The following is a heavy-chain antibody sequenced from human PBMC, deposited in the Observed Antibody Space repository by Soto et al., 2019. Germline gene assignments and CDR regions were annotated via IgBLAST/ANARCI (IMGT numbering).Heavy chain of an antibody. CDR2: ISYDGSNK. CDR1: GFTFSSYA. Sequence: QVQLVESGGGVVQPGRSLRLSCAASGFTFSSYAMHWVRQAPGKGLEWVAVISYDGSNKYYADSVKGRFTISRDNSKNTLYLQMNSLRAEDTAVYYCASSRFLEWLFGYWGQGTLVTVSS. D-gene: IGHD3-3*01. J-gene: IGHJ4*02. CDR3: ASSRFLEWLFGY. V-gene: IGHV3-30-3*01.